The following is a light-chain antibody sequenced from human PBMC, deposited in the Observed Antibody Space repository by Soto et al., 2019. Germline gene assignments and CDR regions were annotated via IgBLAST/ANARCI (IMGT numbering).Light chain of an antibody. J-gene: IGKJ2*01. V-gene: IGKV3-20*01. CDR1: QSVSSSY. CDR3: QQYCSSPSYT. CDR2: GAS. Sequence: EIVLTQSPGTLFLSPGERATLSCRASQSVSSSYLAWYQQKPGQAPRLLIYGASSRATGIPDTFSGSGSGTDFFLIISSLEPEDFAVYYCQQYCSSPSYTFGQGTKLEIK.